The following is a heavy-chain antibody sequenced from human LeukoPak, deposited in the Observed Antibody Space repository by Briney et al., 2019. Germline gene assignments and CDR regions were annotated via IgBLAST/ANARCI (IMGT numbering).Heavy chain of an antibody. J-gene: IGHJ5*02. D-gene: IGHD6-6*01. Sequence: GSLRLSCAASGFTFDDYAMHWVRQAPGKGLEWVANIKQDGSEKYYVDSVKGRFTISRDNAKNSLYLQMNSLRAEDTAVYYCARDRQWFDPWGQGTLVTVSS. CDR1: GFTFDDYA. V-gene: IGHV3-7*01. CDR3: ARDRQWFDP. CDR2: IKQDGSEK.